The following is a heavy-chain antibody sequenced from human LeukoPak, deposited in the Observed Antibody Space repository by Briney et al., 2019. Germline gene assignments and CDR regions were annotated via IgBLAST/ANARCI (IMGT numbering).Heavy chain of an antibody. CDR2: NNPNSGGT. CDR1: GYTFTGYY. V-gene: IGHV1-2*02. CDR3: ARVRSWGGYVRGFDY. Sequence: ASVKVSCKASGYTFTGYYMHWVRQAPGQGLEWMGWNNPNSGGTNYAQKFQGRVTMTRDTSISTAYMELSRLRSDDTAVYYCARVRSWGGYVRGFDYWGQGTLVTVSS. D-gene: IGHD5-12*01. J-gene: IGHJ4*02.